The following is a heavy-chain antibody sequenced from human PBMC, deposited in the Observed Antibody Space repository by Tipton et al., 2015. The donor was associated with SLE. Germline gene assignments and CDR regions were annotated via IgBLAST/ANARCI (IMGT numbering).Heavy chain of an antibody. Sequence: TLSLTCTVSGGSISSYYWSWIRQPPGKGLEWIGSIYYSGSTYYNPSLKSRVTISVDTSKNQFSLKLSSVTAADTAVYYCARELWFGTPGAFDIWGQGTMVTVSS. D-gene: IGHD3-10*01. J-gene: IGHJ3*02. CDR2: IYYSGST. CDR3: ARELWFGTPGAFDI. CDR1: GGSISSYY. V-gene: IGHV4-59*05.